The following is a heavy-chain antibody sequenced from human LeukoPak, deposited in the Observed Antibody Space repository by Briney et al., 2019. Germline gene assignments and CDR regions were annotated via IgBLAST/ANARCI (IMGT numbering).Heavy chain of an antibody. J-gene: IGHJ5*02. V-gene: IGHV4-59*08. CDR1: GGSISSYY. CDR3: ARAFVGATNWFDP. CDR2: IYYSGST. D-gene: IGHD1-26*01. Sequence: SETLYLTCSVSGGSISSYYRSWIRQPPGKGLEWIGYIYYSGSTNYNPSLKSRVTISVDTSKNQFSLKLSSVTAADTAVYYCARAFVGATNWFDPWGQGTLVTVSS.